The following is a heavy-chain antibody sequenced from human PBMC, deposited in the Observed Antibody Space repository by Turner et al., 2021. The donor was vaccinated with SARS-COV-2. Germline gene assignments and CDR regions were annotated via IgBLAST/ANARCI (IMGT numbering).Heavy chain of an antibody. Sequence: QVQLVQSGAEVKKPGSSVKVSCKASGGTFSTYAINWVRQAPGQGLEWVGRIIPILGMANYAQKFQGRVTITADKSTSTAYMELSSLRSEDTAVYYCARTYGGNSKGGIRAFDIWGQGTMVTVSS. CDR2: IIPILGMA. V-gene: IGHV1-69*04. J-gene: IGHJ3*02. CDR1: GGTFSTYA. CDR3: ARTYGGNSKGGIRAFDI. D-gene: IGHD2-21*02.